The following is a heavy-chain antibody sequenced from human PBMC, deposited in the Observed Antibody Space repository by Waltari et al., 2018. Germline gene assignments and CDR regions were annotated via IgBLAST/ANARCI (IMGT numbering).Heavy chain of an antibody. CDR1: GYTFTSYD. V-gene: IGHV1-8*03. CDR2: MNSDSGST. J-gene: IGHJ5*02. CDR3: VASTSGIAAAGIGFDP. Sequence: QVQLVQSGAEVKKPGASVKVSCKASGYTFTSYDINWVRQATGQGLECMGWMNSDSGSTGSAQKYQGRVTITGNTSISTAYMELSSLRSEDTAVYYCVASTSGIAAAGIGFDPWGQGTLVTVSS. D-gene: IGHD6-13*01.